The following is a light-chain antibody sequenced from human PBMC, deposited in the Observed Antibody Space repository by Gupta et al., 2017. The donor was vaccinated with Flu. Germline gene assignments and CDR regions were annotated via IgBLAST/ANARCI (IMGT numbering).Light chain of an antibody. Sequence: DIQMTQSPSTLSASVGDRVTITCRASQSISSWLAWYQQKPGKAPKLLIHKASSLQSGVPSRFSGSESGTEFTLTISSLQPDDFATYYCQQYNYSWTFGQGTKVEIK. CDR1: QSISSW. CDR2: KAS. V-gene: IGKV1-5*03. J-gene: IGKJ1*01. CDR3: QQYNYSWT.